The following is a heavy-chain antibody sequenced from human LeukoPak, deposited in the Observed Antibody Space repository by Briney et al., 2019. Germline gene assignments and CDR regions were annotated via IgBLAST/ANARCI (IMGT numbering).Heavy chain of an antibody. Sequence: GRSLRLSCAASGFTFSSYAMHWVRQAPGKGLEWVAVISYDGSNKYYADSVKGRFTISRDNSENTLYLQMNSLRAEDTAVYYCARGGGQQWHDAFDIWGQGTMVTVSS. V-gene: IGHV3-30-3*01. CDR1: GFTFSSYA. D-gene: IGHD1/OR15-1a*01. CDR2: ISYDGSNK. J-gene: IGHJ3*02. CDR3: ARGGGQQWHDAFDI.